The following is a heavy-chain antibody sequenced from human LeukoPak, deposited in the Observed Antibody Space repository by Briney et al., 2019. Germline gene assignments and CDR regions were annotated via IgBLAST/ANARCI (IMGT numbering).Heavy chain of an antibody. V-gene: IGHV4-39*07. J-gene: IGHJ4*02. CDR3: ARDDQVGATLMFGY. CDR2: IYYSGST. Sequence: SETLSLTCTVSGGSISSSSYYWGWIRQPPGKGLEWIGSIYYSGSTYYNPSLKSRVTISVDTSKNQFSLKLSSVTAADTAVYYCARDDQVGATLMFGYWGQGTLVTVSS. CDR1: GGSISSSSYY. D-gene: IGHD1-26*01.